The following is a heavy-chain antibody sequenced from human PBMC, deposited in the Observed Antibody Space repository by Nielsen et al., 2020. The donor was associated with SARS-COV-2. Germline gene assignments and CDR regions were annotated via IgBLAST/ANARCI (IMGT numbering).Heavy chain of an antibody. V-gene: IGHV4-59*01. D-gene: IGHD5-24*01. J-gene: IGHJ4*02. CDR2: IYYTGSA. CDR3: VRIDMATISVDY. Sequence: SETLSLTCSVSGGSISPYWWTWIRQPPGRGLEWIGYIYYTGSANYNPSLKSRVTISVDTSKNQFSLKVNSVTAADTAVYYCVRIDMATISVDYWGRGTLVTVSS. CDR1: GGSISPYW.